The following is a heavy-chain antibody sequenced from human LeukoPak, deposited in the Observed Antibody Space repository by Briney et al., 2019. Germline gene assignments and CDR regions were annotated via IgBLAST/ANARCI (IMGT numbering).Heavy chain of an antibody. CDR3: ARGFGSSTSYVSDFDF. V-gene: IGHV1-69*04. D-gene: IGHD3-16*01. CDR2: IIPILGIT. Sequence: SVKVSCKASGGTFSSYGVSWVRQAPGQGLEWMGRIIPILGITNYAQKFQGRVTITADKSTSTAYMGLSSLRSEDTAVYFCARGFGSSTSYVSDFDFWGQGTLVTVSS. J-gene: IGHJ4*02. CDR1: GGTFSSYG.